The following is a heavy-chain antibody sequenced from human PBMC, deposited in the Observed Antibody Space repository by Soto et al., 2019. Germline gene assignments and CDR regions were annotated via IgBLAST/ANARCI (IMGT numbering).Heavy chain of an antibody. CDR2: ISWDGGST. CDR1: GFTFDDYT. V-gene: IGHV3-43*01. CDR3: AKDNYGSGSYPPYYYYYGMDV. Sequence: EVQLVESGGVVVQPGGALRLSCAASGFTFDDYTMHWVRQAPGKGLEWVSLISWDGGSTYYADSVKGRFTISRDNSKNYLYMQMNSLRTEDTALYYCAKDNYGSGSYPPYYYYYGMDVWGQGTTVTVSS. D-gene: IGHD3-10*01. J-gene: IGHJ6*02.